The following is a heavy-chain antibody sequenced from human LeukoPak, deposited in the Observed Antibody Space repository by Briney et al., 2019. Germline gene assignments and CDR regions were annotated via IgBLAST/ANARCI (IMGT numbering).Heavy chain of an antibody. CDR3: ASLVGATTFDY. Sequence: PSETLSLTCAVYGGSFSGYYWSWIRQPPGKGLEWIGEINHSGSTNYNPSLKSRVTISVDTSKNQSSLKLSSVTAGDTVVYYCASLVGATTFDYWGQGTLVTVSS. CDR2: INHSGST. V-gene: IGHV4-34*01. D-gene: IGHD1-26*01. CDR1: GGSFSGYY. J-gene: IGHJ4*02.